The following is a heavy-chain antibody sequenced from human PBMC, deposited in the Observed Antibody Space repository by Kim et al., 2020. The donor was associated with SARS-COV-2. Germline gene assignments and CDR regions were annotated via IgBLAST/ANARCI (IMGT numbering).Heavy chain of an antibody. J-gene: IGHJ4*02. CDR1: GGSFSGYY. Sequence: SETLSLTCAVYGGSFSGYYWSWIRQPPGKGLEWIGEINHSGSTNYNPSLKSRVTISVDTSKNQFSLKLSSVTAADTAVYYCARTPDTAMVGFDYWGQGTL. V-gene: IGHV4-34*01. CDR3: ARTPDTAMVGFDY. D-gene: IGHD5-18*01. CDR2: INHSGST.